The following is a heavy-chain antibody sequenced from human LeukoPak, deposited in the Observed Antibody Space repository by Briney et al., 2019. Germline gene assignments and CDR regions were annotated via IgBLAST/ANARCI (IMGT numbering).Heavy chain of an antibody. Sequence: SETLSLTCSVSGASIRSYFWSWIRQSPGKGLEWIGYVYDNDISNFNPSLESRVTILVDRSKSQFSLKLRSVTAADTAVYYCARGLVLATDDAFDIWGQGTMATVSS. D-gene: IGHD5-12*01. CDR3: ARGLVLATDDAFDI. J-gene: IGHJ3*02. CDR1: GASIRSYF. V-gene: IGHV4-59*01. CDR2: VYDNDIS.